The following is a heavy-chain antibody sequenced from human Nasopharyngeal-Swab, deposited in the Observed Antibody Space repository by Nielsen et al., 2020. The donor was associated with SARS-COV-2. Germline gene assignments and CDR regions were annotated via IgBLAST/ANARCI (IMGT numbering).Heavy chain of an antibody. V-gene: IGHV4-34*01. CDR3: ARWGNSSSWYYFDY. Sequence: GSLRLSCAVYGGSFSGYYWSWIRHPPGKGLEWIGEINHSGSTNYNPSLKSRVTISVDTSKNQFSLKLSSVTAADTAVYYCARWGNSSSWYYFDYWGQGTLVTVSS. D-gene: IGHD6-13*01. CDR1: GGSFSGYY. J-gene: IGHJ4*02. CDR2: INHSGST.